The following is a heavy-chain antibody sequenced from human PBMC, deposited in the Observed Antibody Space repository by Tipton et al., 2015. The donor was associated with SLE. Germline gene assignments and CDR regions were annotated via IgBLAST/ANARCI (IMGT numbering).Heavy chain of an antibody. D-gene: IGHD1-1*01. V-gene: IGHV3-30*03. J-gene: IGHJ4*02. CDR2: ISYDGSNK. CDR3: AAELERQCFDY. Sequence: RSLRLSCVGSGFSFSDYYMTWVRQAPGKGLEWVALISYDGSNKYYADSVKGRFTISRDNSKNTLYLQMNSLRAEDTAVYHCAAELERQCFDYWGQGTLVTVSS. CDR1: GFSFSDYY.